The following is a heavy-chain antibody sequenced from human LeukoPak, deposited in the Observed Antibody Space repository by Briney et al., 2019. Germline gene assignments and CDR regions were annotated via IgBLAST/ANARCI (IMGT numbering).Heavy chain of an antibody. Sequence: SVTQSLLCTLWIHLHNRYHGRCLPHPSEEAREWIGRIYTSGSTNYNPSLKSRVTMSVDTSKNQFSLKLSSVTAADTAVYYFAREDSSSWDSLGYWGQGTLVTVSS. V-gene: IGHV4-4*07. CDR1: IHLHNRYH. D-gene: IGHD6-13*01. J-gene: IGHJ4*02. CDR2: IYTSGST. CDR3: AREDSSSWDSLGY.